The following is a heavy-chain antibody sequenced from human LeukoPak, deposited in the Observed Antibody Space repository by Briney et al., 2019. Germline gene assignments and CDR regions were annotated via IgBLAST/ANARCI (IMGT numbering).Heavy chain of an antibody. CDR1: GYTFTSYG. V-gene: IGHV1-18*01. Sequence: ASVKVSCKASGYTFTSYGISWVRQAPGQGLEWMGWISAYNGNTNYAQKLQGRVTMTTDTSTSTAYMELRSLRSDDTAVYYCARGITMTRQSRNSRGPLDYWGQGTLVTVSS. D-gene: IGHD3-22*01. CDR3: ARGITMTRQSRNSRGPLDY. CDR2: ISAYNGNT. J-gene: IGHJ4*02.